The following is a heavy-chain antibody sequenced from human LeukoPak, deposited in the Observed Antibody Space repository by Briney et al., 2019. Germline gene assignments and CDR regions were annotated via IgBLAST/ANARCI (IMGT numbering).Heavy chain of an antibody. V-gene: IGHV3-33*06. D-gene: IGHD1-26*01. J-gene: IGHJ4*02. Sequence: GRSLRLSCAASGFTLSRYGMHWVRQAPGKGLEWVADIWSDGNNKYYADSVKGRFTISRDNSKNTLYLQMNSLRAEDTAVYYCAKHGPVPGVGYFAFDYWGREPWSPSPQ. CDR1: GFTLSRYG. CDR3: AKHGPVPGVGYFAFDY. CDR2: IWSDGNNK.